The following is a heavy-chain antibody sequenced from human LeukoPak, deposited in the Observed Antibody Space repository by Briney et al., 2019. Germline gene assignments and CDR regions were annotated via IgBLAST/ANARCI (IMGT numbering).Heavy chain of an antibody. J-gene: IGHJ6*03. V-gene: IGHV3-23*01. CDR2: ISGSGGST. CDR1: GFTFSTYA. Sequence: PGGSLRLSCAASGFTFSTYAMSWVRQAPGKGLEWVSAISGSGGSTYYADSVKGRFTLSRDNSRNTLYLQMNSLRAEDTAVYYCARDSSSHVPLHWYYYYYMDVWGKGTTVTVSS. CDR3: ARDSSSHVPLHWYYYYYMDV. D-gene: IGHD6-6*01.